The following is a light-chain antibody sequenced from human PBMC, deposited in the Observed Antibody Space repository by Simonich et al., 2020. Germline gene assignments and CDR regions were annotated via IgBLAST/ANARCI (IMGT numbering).Light chain of an antibody. Sequence: QTVVTQEPSLTVSPGGTVTLTCASSTGAVTSGYYPNWYQQKPGQAPRALIYSKSTKHSWTPARFSGSLLGGKAALTLSGVQPEDEAEYYCLLYYSGAQVFGGGTKLTVL. CDR1: TGAVTSGYY. CDR2: SKS. J-gene: IGLJ2*01. CDR3: LLYYSGAQV. V-gene: IGLV7-43*01.